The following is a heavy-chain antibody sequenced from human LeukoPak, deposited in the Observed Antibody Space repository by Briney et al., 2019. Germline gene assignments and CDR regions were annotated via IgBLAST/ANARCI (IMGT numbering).Heavy chain of an antibody. CDR1: GLNVKNNY. D-gene: IGHD3-9*01. J-gene: IGHJ4*02. CDR3: AREFDYGTLPGPY. Sequence: PGGSLRLSCVTPGLNVKNNYMFWVRQSPVKGLEWVSIIYSGGNIFYADSVKGRFTISRDNSKNTLYLQMTSLKAEDTGVYYCAREFDYGTLPGPYWGPGTLLIVSS. CDR2: IYSGGNI. V-gene: IGHV3-53*01.